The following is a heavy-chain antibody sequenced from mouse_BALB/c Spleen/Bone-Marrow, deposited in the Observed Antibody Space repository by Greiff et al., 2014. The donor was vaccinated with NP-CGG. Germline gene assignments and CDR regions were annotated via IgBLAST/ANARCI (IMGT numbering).Heavy chain of an antibody. D-gene: IGHD2-4*01. J-gene: IGHJ4*01. CDR1: GYSFTSYW. V-gene: IGHV1-5*01. CDR2: IYPGNSDT. Sequence: VQLKHSGTVLARPGASVKMSCKASGYSFTSYWMHWVKQRPGQGLEWIGAIYPGNSDTSYNQKFKGKAELTAVSSASTAYMELSSLTNEDSAVYYCTRSPTMITTYSGAMDYWGQGTSVTVSA. CDR3: TRSPTMITTYSGAMDY.